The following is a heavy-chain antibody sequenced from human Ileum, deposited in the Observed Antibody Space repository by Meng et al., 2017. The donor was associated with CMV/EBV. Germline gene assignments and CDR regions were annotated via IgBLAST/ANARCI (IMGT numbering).Heavy chain of an antibody. V-gene: IGHV5-51*01. CDR2: IYPGDSDT. J-gene: IGHJ4*02. D-gene: IGHD3-10*01. Sequence: KVSCKGSGYNFTSYWIGWLRQMPGKGLEWTGIIYPGDSDTRYSPSLQGQVTISADKSISTAYLQWSSLKASDSAMYYCARQVGYYGSGGGGRFDYWGQGTLVTVSS. CDR1: GYNFTSYW. CDR3: ARQVGYYGSGGGGRFDY.